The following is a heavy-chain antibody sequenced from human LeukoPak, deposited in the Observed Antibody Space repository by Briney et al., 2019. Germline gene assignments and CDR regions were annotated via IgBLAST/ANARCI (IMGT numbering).Heavy chain of an antibody. CDR2: MNPNSGNT. Sequence: ASVKVSCKASGYTFTSYDINWVRQAPGQGLEWMGWMNPNSGNTGYAQKFQGRVTMTRNTSISTAYMELSSLRSEDTAVYYCARAFLSGSYYGYWGQGTLVTVSS. CDR1: GYTFTSYD. V-gene: IGHV1-8*01. D-gene: IGHD1-26*01. CDR3: ARAFLSGSYYGY. J-gene: IGHJ4*02.